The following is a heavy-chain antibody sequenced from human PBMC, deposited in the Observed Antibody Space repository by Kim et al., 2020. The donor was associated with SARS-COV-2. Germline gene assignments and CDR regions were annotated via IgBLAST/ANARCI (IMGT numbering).Heavy chain of an antibody. Sequence: GGSLRLSCAASGFTFSSYWMHWVRQAPGKGLVWVSRINSDGSSTSYADSVKGRFTISRDNAKNTLYLQMNSLRAEDTAVYYCARVVDSSSWYFGGINYNAFDIWGQGTMVTVSS. CDR2: INSDGSST. V-gene: IGHV3-74*01. CDR1: GFTFSSYW. D-gene: IGHD6-13*01. CDR3: ARVVDSSSWYFGGINYNAFDI. J-gene: IGHJ3*02.